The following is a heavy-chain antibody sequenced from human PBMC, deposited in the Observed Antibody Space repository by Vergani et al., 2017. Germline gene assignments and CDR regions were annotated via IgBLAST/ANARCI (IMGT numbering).Heavy chain of an antibody. CDR2: IKEDGSEK. Sequence: EVQLVESGGGLVQPGGSLRVSCVASGFTFSSYWMSWVRQAPGKGLEWVANIKEDGSEKSYVESVKGRFTISRDNAENSLYLQMNSVTTEDTAVYYCARDKWLGGRSSGGFGYWGQGTLVTVSS. CDR3: ARDKWLGGRSSGGFGY. J-gene: IGHJ4*02. D-gene: IGHD6-19*01. V-gene: IGHV3-7*03. CDR1: GFTFSSYW.